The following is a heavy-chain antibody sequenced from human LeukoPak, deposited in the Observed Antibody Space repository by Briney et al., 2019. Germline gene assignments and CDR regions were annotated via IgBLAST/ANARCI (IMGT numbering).Heavy chain of an antibody. J-gene: IGHJ6*02. V-gene: IGHV3-53*01. CDR2: IYSGGST. Sequence: GGSLRLSCAASGFTFSDYYMSWVRQAPGKGLEWVSVIYSGGSTYYADSVQGRFTISRDNSKNTLYLQMNSLRVEDTAVYYCARVASTSPYYYGMDVWGQGTTVTVSS. CDR3: ARVASTSPYYYGMDV. CDR1: GFTFSDYY.